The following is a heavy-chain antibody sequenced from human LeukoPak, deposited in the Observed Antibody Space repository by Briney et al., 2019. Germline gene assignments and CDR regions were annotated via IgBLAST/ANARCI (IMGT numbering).Heavy chain of an antibody. J-gene: IGHJ4*02. Sequence: SETLSLTCTVSGGSISSSSYYWGWIRQPPGKGLEWIGSIYYSGSTYYNPSLKSRVTISVDTSKNQFSLKMSSVTAADTAVYYCARDYGDYAYYFDYWGQETLVTVSS. CDR1: GGSISSSSYY. V-gene: IGHV4-39*01. CDR3: ARDYGDYAYYFDY. CDR2: IYYSGST. D-gene: IGHD4-17*01.